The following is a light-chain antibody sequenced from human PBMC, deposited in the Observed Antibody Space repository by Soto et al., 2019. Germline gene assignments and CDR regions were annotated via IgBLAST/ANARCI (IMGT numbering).Light chain of an antibody. CDR1: QSVSRY. J-gene: IGKJ4*01. V-gene: IGKV3-11*01. CDR2: DGP. Sequence: EIVLTQSPATLSLSPGERATLSCRASQSVSRYLACYKQKPGQTPRLLIYDGPNRATGIPARFSGSGSGTDITITISSLEPEDFAVYYCQKRSNSTSTFGGGTKVQIK. CDR3: QKRSNSTST.